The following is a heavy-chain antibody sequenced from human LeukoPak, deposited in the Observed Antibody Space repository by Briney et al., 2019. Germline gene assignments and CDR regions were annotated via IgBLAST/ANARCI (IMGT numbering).Heavy chain of an antibody. CDR3: STLQCRSSDS. CDR1: GFTFSSYD. D-gene: IGHD2-2*01. V-gene: IGHV3-48*03. Sequence: GRSLRLFYAASGFTFSSYDMNWVRQAPGKGLEWVSYISSSGSTIYYADSVKGRFTISRDSAKNSLHLQMNSIRAEDTAGYYLSTLQCRSSDSWGKGTLVTASS. J-gene: IGHJ4*02. CDR2: ISSSGSTI.